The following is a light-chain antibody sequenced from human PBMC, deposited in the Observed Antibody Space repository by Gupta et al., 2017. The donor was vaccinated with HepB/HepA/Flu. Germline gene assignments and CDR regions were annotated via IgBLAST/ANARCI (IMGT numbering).Light chain of an antibody. V-gene: IGLV1-44*01. J-gene: IGLJ2*01. CDR1: SSNVGSKN. CDR3: AAWDESLNGVV. Sequence: QSALTQSPSLSGTPGQRVTISCSGSSSNVGSKNVNWYQQLPGRAPKLLIYYNTERPSGVPDRFSGSKSDTSASLAISDLQSEDEADYYCAAWDESLNGVVFGGGTKLTVL. CDR2: YNT.